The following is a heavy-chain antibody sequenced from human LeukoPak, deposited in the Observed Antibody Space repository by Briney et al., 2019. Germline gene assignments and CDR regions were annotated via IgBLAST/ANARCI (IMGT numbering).Heavy chain of an antibody. CDR2: IMEDGSEK. CDR1: GFTFSSSG. Sequence: GGSLRLSCAASGFTFSSSGMHWVRQAPGRGLEWVANIMEDGSEKYYVDSVKGRFTISRHNAQNSLYLQLNSLRPEDTALYYCARGGPGGAFDYWGQGSLGTVSS. CDR3: ARGGPGGAFDY. J-gene: IGHJ4*02. V-gene: IGHV3-7*01. D-gene: IGHD3-10*01.